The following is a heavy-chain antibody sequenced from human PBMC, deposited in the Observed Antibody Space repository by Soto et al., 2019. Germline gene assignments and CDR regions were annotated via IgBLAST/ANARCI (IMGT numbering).Heavy chain of an antibody. CDR1: GFTFSNYG. CDR2: VSGSGGST. Sequence: EVQLLESGGGLVQPGGSLRLSCAASGFTFSNYGMSWVRQAPGKGLEWVSAVSGSGGSTHYADSVQGRFTISRDNFKDTLHLQMNSLRAEDTAVYYCAKAGRENGDFWYFDLWGRGTLVTVSS. J-gene: IGHJ2*01. V-gene: IGHV3-23*01. CDR3: AKAGRENGDFWYFDL. D-gene: IGHD4-17*01.